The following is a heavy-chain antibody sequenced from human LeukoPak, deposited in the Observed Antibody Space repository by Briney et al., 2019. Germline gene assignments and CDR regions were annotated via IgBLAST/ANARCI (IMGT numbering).Heavy chain of an antibody. V-gene: IGHV3-48*01. CDR1: GFTFSTYS. J-gene: IGHJ6*03. Sequence: PGGSLRLSCATSGFTFSTYSMNWVRQAPGEGLVWVSYIDYSSSTIYYADSVKGRFTISSDNAKNSLYLQMNSLRAEDTAVYYCARSIVPRYMDVWGKGTTVTVSS. CDR3: ARSIVPRYMDV. D-gene: IGHD2-8*01. CDR2: IDYSSSTI.